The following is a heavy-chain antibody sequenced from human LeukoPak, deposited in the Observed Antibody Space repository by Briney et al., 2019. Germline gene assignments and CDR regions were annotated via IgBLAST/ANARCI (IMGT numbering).Heavy chain of an antibody. CDR2: MYHSGST. V-gene: IGHV4-38-2*02. CDR1: NYSISTDYY. J-gene: IGHJ4*02. Sequence: SETLSLTCTVSNYSISTDYYWGWIRQPPGKRLVWIGTMYHSGSTYYNPSLKSRVTISVDTSKNQFSLKLSSVTAADTAVYYCARYDVWGSYRAFDYWGQGTLVTVSS. CDR3: ARYDVWGSYRAFDY. D-gene: IGHD3-16*02.